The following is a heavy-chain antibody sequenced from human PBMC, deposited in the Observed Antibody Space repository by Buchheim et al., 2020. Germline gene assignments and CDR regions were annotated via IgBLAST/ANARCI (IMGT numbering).Heavy chain of an antibody. CDR2: IYYTGTT. V-gene: IGHV4-59*11. D-gene: IGHD2-8*02. J-gene: IGHJ4*02. CDR1: GGSFSGHY. Sequence: QEQLQESGPGLVKPSETLCLTCIVSGGSFSGHYWSWIRQPPGKGLEWLGHIYYTGTTNYNPSLNSRVAISLDRSKNQFSLKVNSVTAVDTAVYYCARTPVGGWGKIDYWGQGTL. CDR3: ARTPVGGWGKIDY.